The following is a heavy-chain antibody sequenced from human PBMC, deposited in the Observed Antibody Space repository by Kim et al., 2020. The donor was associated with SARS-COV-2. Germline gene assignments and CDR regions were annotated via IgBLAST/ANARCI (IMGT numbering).Heavy chain of an antibody. J-gene: IGHJ6*02. D-gene: IGHD1-7*01. CDR3: ARTRGGWNYGAQNYYYYYGIDV. CDR2: IYNSGST. Sequence: SETLSLTCTVSGGSISSYYWSWIRQPPGKGLEWIGYIYNSGSTNYNPSLKSRVTISVDTSKNQFSLKLSSVTAADTAVYYCARTRGGWNYGAQNYYYYYGIDVWGQGTTVTVSS. V-gene: IGHV4-59*13. CDR1: GGSISSYY.